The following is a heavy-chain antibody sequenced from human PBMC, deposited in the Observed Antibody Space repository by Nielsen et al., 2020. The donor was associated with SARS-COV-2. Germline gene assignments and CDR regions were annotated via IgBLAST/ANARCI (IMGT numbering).Heavy chain of an antibody. CDR3: AREYRIVVVPAAMGY. CDR1: GGTFSSYA. D-gene: IGHD2-2*01. V-gene: IGHV1-69*04. Sequence: SVKVSCKASGGTFSSYAISWVRQAPGQGLEWMGRIIPILGIANYAQKFQGRVTMTRDTSTSTVYMELSSLRSEDTAVYYCAREYRIVVVPAAMGYWGQGTLVTVSS. CDR2: IIPILGIA. J-gene: IGHJ4*02.